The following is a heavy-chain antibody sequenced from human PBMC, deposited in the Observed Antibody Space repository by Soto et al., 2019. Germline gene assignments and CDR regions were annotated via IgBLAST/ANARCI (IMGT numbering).Heavy chain of an antibody. D-gene: IGHD3-22*01. CDR2: IIPILGIA. V-gene: IGHV1-69*02. CDR1: GGTFSSYT. J-gene: IGHJ6*02. CDR3: ARGSSASSGYYGYYYYGMDV. Sequence: QVQLVQSGAEVKKPGSSVKVSCKASGGTFSSYTISWVRQAPGQGLEWMGRIIPILGIANYAQKFQGRVTITADKSTSTAYMELSSLRSEDTAVYYCARGSSASSGYYGYYYYGMDVWGQGTTVTVSS.